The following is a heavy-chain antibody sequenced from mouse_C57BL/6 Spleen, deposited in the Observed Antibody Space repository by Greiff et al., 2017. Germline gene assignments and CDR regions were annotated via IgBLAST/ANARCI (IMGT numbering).Heavy chain of an antibody. CDR1: GYTFTDYY. V-gene: IGHV1-26*01. Sequence: VPLQQSGPALVMPGASVKISCKASGYTFTDYYMHWVKQSHGPSLELIGDINPNNGGTSYNQKFKGKATLTVDKSSSTAYMELRSLTSEDSAVYYCARGGYYYGSSLGYFDDWGQGTTLTVSS. J-gene: IGHJ2*01. CDR2: INPNNGGT. CDR3: ARGGYYYGSSLGYFDD. D-gene: IGHD1-1*01.